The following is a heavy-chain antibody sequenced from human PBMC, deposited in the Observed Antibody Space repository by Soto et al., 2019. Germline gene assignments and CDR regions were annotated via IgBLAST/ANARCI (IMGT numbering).Heavy chain of an antibody. V-gene: IGHV4-34*01. CDR3: ARGRKWFDP. Sequence: ETLSLTCAVYGVSFSGYYWSWIRQPPGKGLEWIGEINHSGSTNYNPSLKSRVTISVDTSKNQFSLKLSSVTAADTAVYYCARGRKWFDPWGQGTLVTVSS. J-gene: IGHJ5*02. CDR2: INHSGST. CDR1: GVSFSGYY.